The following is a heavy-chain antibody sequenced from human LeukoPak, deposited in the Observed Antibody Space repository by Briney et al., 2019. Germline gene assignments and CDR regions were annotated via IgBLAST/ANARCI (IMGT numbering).Heavy chain of an antibody. J-gene: IGHJ4*02. CDR1: GGSISSGGNY. V-gene: IGHV4-31*03. CDR3: ASSTRNTRHFDY. D-gene: IGHD2-15*01. CDR2: IYYVGNT. Sequence: KASETLSLTCTVSGGSISSGGNYWSWLRQLPGKGLEWIGYIYYVGNTNYNPSLKSRLSMSVDTSKNQFSLKLNSVTAADTAVYYCASSTRNTRHFDYWGQGTLVTVSS.